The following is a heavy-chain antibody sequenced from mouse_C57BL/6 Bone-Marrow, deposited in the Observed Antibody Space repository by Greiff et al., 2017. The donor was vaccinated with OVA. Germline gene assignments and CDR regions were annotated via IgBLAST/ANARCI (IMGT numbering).Heavy chain of an antibody. Sequence: VQLKESGPGLVQPSQSLSITCTVSGFSLTSYGVHWVRQSPGKGLEWLGVIWRGGSTDDNAAFISRMSISKDNSKSQVFFKMNSLQADDTAIYYCARRLDGYYEEFAYWGKGTLVTVSA. CDR3: ARRLDGYYEEFAY. CDR1: GFSLTSYG. CDR2: IWRGGST. J-gene: IGHJ3*01. V-gene: IGHV2-2*01. D-gene: IGHD2-3*01.